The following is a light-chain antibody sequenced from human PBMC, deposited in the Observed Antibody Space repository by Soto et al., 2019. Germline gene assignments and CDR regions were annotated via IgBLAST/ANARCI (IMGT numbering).Light chain of an antibody. CDR1: QSVTSNY. V-gene: IGKV3-20*01. Sequence: EIVLTQSPGTLSLSPGEIATLSCRASQSVTSNYLAWYQQKPGQTPRLLIYGASNRATGIPDRFSGGGSGTDFTLTIIRLGPEDFAVYYCQQYASSVLTFGGGTKVEIK. CDR2: GAS. J-gene: IGKJ4*01. CDR3: QQYASSVLT.